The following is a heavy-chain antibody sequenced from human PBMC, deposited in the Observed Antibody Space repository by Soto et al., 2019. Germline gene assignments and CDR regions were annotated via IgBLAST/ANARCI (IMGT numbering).Heavy chain of an antibody. V-gene: IGHV3-74*01. D-gene: IGHD3-10*01. CDR1: GFLFSGYW. J-gene: IGHJ4*02. CDR2: INVDGTRT. CDR3: SRMFGGSGSFFDY. Sequence: EVQLVESGGGLVQPGGSLRLSCAASGFLFSGYWILWVRQAPGKGLVWVSRINVDGTRTAYSDSVKGRFTISRDNAKNTLSLQMNSLRAEDTAVYYCSRMFGGSGSFFDYWGQGTLVTVSS.